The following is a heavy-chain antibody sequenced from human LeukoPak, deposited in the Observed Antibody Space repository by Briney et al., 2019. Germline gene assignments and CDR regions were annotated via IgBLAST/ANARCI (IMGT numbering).Heavy chain of an antibody. CDR1: GGSISSYY. D-gene: IGHD5-18*01. Sequence: SETLSLTCTVSGGSISSYYWSWIRQPPGKGLEWIGYIYYSGSTNYNPSLKSRVTISVDTSKSQFSLKLSSVTAADTAVYYCARGNSGYSYPHGFDPWGQGTLVTVSS. V-gene: IGHV4-59*01. CDR3: ARGNSGYSYPHGFDP. J-gene: IGHJ5*02. CDR2: IYYSGST.